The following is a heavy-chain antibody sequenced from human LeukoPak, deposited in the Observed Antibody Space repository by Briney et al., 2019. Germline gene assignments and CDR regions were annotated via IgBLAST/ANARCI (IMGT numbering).Heavy chain of an antibody. CDR2: ISAYNGNT. J-gene: IGHJ3*02. D-gene: IGHD3-9*01. CDR1: GYTFTSYG. Sequence: GASVKVSCKASGYTFTSYGISWVRQAPGQGLEWMGWISAYNGNTNYAQKLQGRVTMTTDTSTSTAYMELRSLRSDDTAVYYCARDRGRIDILTGYGAFDIWGQGTMVTVSS. CDR3: ARDRGRIDILTGYGAFDI. V-gene: IGHV1-18*01.